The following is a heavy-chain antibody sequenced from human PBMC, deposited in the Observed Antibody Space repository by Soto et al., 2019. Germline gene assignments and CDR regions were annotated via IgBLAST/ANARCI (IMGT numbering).Heavy chain of an antibody. CDR2: ISGSGGST. Sequence: GGSLRLSCAASGFTFSSYAMSWVRQAPGKGLEWVSAISGSGGSTYYADSVKGRFTISRDNSKNTLYLQMNSLRAEDTAVYYSASFDPYDFLTGAPFDIWGKGKMVTVS. D-gene: IGHD3-9*01. CDR1: GFTFSSYA. V-gene: IGHV3-23*01. J-gene: IGHJ3*02. CDR3: ASFDPYDFLTGAPFDI.